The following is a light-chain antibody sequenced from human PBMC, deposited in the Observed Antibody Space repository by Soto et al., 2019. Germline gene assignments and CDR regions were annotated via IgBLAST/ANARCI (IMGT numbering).Light chain of an antibody. J-gene: IGKJ1*01. CDR2: AAS. CDR3: HPYHTDWP. Sequence: AIQMTQSPSSLSASVGDRVTITCRASQAIRNDLGWYQQKPGKAPKLLIFAASTLVRGVPSRFSGRGSGTEFTLTISSLQADDNATFYCHPYHTDWPFGQRTK. V-gene: IGKV1-6*01. CDR1: QAIRND.